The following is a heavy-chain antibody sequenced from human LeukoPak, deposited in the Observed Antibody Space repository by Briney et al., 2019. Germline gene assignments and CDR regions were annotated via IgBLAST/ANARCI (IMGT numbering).Heavy chain of an antibody. D-gene: IGHD6-19*01. J-gene: IGHJ4*02. V-gene: IGHV3-23*01. CDR1: GSTFSNYA. CDR2: ISGSGGST. Sequence: GGSLRLSCAASGSTFSNYAMSWVRQAPGKGLEWVSGISGSGGSTYFADSVKGRFTISRDNSKNTLYLQMNSLRAEDTAVYYCAIVLNWAVAHWGQGTLVTVSS. CDR3: AIVLNWAVAH.